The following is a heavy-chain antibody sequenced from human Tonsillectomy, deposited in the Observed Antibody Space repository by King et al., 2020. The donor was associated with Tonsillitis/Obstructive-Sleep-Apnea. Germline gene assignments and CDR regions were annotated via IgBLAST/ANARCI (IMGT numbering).Heavy chain of an antibody. Sequence: QLVQSGGGLVQPGRSLRLSCAASGFTFDDYTMHWVRHAPGKGLEWVSGIRWNSGSKRYADSVKGRFTISRDNAKNSLYLQMNSLRTEDTALYYCAKDIGLRNWNYAESVFDPCGQGTLVTVSS. V-gene: IGHV3-9*01. J-gene: IGHJ5*02. CDR2: IRWNSGSK. D-gene: IGHD1-7*01. CDR3: AKDIGLRNWNYAESVFDP. CDR1: GFTFDDYT.